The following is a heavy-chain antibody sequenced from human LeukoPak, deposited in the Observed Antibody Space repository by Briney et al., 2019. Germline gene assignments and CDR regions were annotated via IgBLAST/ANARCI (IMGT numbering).Heavy chain of an antibody. V-gene: IGHV4-39*01. CDR1: GGSISSSSYY. CDR2: IYYSGST. D-gene: IGHD3-16*02. Sequence: SETLSLTCTVSGGSISSSSYYWGWIRQPPGKGLEWIGSIYYSGSTYYNPSLKSRVSISVDPSKSQFSLKLTSVTAADTAVYYCATHPLLDYWGQGSLVTVSS. J-gene: IGHJ4*02. CDR3: ATHPLLDY.